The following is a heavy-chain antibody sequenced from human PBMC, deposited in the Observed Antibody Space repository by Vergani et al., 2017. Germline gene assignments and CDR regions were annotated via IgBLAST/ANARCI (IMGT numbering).Heavy chain of an antibody. CDR2: IDPSDSYT. D-gene: IGHD2-2*01. J-gene: IGHJ5*02. V-gene: IGHV5-10-1*03. CDR3: ARECVSRYCSSTSRYHGWFDP. CDR1: GYSFTSYW. Sequence: EVQLVQSGAEVKKPGESLRISCKVSGYSFTSYWISWVRQLPGKGLEWMGMIDPSDSYTNYSPSFQGHVTISADKSISTAYLQWSSLKASDTAMYYCARECVSRYCSSTSRYHGWFDPWGQGTLVTVSS.